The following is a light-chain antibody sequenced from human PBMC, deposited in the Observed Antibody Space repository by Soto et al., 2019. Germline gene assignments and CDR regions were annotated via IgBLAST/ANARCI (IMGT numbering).Light chain of an antibody. J-gene: IGKJ5*01. CDR2: AAS. CDR1: QSFRGL. CDR3: QQYGSSPPG. Sequence: LLTESTVTMSLRRSGPAXYPGRASQSFRGLLAWYQQKPGQAPRLLIYAASSRATGIPARFSGSGSGTDFTLTISRLEPEDFAVYYCQQYGSSPPGFGQGTRLEIK. V-gene: IGKV3-20*01.